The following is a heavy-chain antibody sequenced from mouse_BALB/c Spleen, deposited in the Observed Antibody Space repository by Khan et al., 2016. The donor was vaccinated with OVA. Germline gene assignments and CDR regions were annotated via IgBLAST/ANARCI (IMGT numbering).Heavy chain of an antibody. Sequence: QMQLEESGPGLVAPSQSLSIICTVSGFSLPSYGVHWVRQPPGKGLEWLGLIWAGGSTNYNSALMSRLSISKDNSKSQVFLKMNSLQIDDTAMYYCVRPYYGSAWFAYWGQGTLVTVSA. CDR2: IWAGGST. D-gene: IGHD1-1*01. J-gene: IGHJ3*01. CDR1: GFSLPSYG. CDR3: VRPYYGSAWFAY. V-gene: IGHV2-9*02.